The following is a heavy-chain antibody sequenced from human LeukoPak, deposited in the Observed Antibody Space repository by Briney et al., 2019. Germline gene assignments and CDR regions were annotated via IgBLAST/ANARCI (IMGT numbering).Heavy chain of an antibody. CDR1: DGSISSYY. CDR2: IYTSGST. J-gene: IGHJ5*02. D-gene: IGHD2-15*01. V-gene: IGHV4-4*07. CDR3: ARVLTVVAATDGWFDP. Sequence: SETLSLTCTVSDGSISSYYWSWIRQPAGKGLEWIGRIYTSGSTNYNPSLKSRVTMSVDTSKNQFSLKLSSVTAADTAVYYCARVLTVVAATDGWFDPWGQGTLVTVSS.